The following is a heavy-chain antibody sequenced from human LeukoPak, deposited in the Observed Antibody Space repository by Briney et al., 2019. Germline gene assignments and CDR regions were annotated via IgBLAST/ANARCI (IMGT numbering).Heavy chain of an antibody. CDR3: ARQGRSYINPNRGWFDP. D-gene: IGHD7-27*01. CDR2: ISSTGTDN. J-gene: IGHJ5*02. CDR1: GFSFSSYS. Sequence: PGGSLRLSCEASGFSFSSYSMNWVRQAPGKGLEWVSSISSTGTDNTYADSVTGRFTISRDNPKNSAFLPMNSLRAEDTAVYFCARQGRSYINPNRGWFDPWGQGTLVIVSS. V-gene: IGHV3-21*06.